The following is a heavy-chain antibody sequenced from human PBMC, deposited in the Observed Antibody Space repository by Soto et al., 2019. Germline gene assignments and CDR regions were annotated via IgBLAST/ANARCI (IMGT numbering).Heavy chain of an antibody. J-gene: IGHJ6*02. Sequence: GGSLRLSCAASEFTFSNHGMHWVRQAPGKGLEWVAVIWFDGSQKYYGDSVKGRFTISRDNSKNTLYLEMNSLRAEDTGVYYCARDYKRYDCWSGYYRPRGMDVWGQGTTVTVSS. CDR3: ARDYKRYDCWSGYYRPRGMDV. CDR2: IWFDGSQK. CDR1: EFTFSNHG. V-gene: IGHV3-33*01. D-gene: IGHD3-3*01.